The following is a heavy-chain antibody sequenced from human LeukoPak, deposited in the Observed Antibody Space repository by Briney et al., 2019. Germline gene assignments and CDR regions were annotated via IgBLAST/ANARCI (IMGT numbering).Heavy chain of an antibody. J-gene: IGHJ4*02. V-gene: IGHV4-59*01. CDR2: IYYSGST. CDR3: ARGVDAAAAIYLFDY. D-gene: IGHD2-2*01. CDR1: GGSISSYY. Sequence: PSETLSLTCTVSGGSISSYYWSWIRQPPGKGLEWIGDIYYSGSTNYNPSLKSRVTISVDTSKNQFSLKLSSVTAADTAVYYCARGVDAAAAIYLFDYWGQGTLVTVSS.